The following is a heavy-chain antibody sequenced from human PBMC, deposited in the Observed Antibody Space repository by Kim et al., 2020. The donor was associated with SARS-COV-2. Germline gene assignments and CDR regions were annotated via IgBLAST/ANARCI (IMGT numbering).Heavy chain of an antibody. J-gene: IGHJ4*02. CDR3: ARGRVHYDNSGFFY. D-gene: IGHD3-22*01. CDR1: EYTFTNYY. CDR2: INPSTGST. V-gene: IGHV1-46*01. Sequence: ASVKVSCKTSEYTFTNYYFHWVRQAPGQGLEWMGIINPSTGSTSYPQKFQGRVTLTRDTSTNTVYMELSSLRSEDTAVYYCARGRVHYDNSGFFYWGQGTLVTVSS.